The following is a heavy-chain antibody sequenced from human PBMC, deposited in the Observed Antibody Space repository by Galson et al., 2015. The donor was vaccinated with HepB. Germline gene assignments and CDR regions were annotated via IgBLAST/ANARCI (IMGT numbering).Heavy chain of an antibody. D-gene: IGHD3-3*01. Sequence: TLSLTCTVSGGSITSGDYYWTWIRQPPGKGLEWIAYIYHSGNTYYNPSLRGRVRISVDTSKNQFSLSLSSVTAADTAVYYCARDQSHPYDFWTGYYTGRSEYFYYGMDVWGQGTTVTVSS. V-gene: IGHV4-30-4*01. CDR2: IYHSGNT. CDR1: GGSITSGDYY. CDR3: ARDQSHPYDFWTGYYTGRSEYFYYGMDV. J-gene: IGHJ6*02.